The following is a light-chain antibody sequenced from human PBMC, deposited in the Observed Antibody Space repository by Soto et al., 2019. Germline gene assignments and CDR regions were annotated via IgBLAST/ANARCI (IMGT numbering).Light chain of an antibody. Sequence: QSVLTQPASVSGSPGQSITISCTGTSSDVGNYNLVSWYQHHPGIGPRLVVYEDSKRPSEVSDRFTGSKSGNTASLTISGLQAEDEADYYCCSYAGRRTYVFGTGTKVTVL. CDR2: EDS. CDR3: CSYAGRRTYV. J-gene: IGLJ1*01. CDR1: SSDVGNYNL. V-gene: IGLV2-23*01.